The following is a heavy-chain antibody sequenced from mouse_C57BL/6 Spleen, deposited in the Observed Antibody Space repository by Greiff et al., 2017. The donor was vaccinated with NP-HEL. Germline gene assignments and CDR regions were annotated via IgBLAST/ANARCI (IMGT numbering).Heavy chain of an antibody. CDR2: ISYDGSN. CDR3: ARDGIAY. V-gene: IGHV3-6*01. Sequence: VQLKESGPGLVKPSQSLSLTCSVTGYSITSGYYWNWIRQFPGNKLEWMGYISYDGSNNYNPSLKNRISITRDTSKNQFFLKLNSVTTEDTATYYCARDGIAYWGQGTLVTVS. J-gene: IGHJ3*01. D-gene: IGHD1-1*02. CDR1: GYSITSGYY.